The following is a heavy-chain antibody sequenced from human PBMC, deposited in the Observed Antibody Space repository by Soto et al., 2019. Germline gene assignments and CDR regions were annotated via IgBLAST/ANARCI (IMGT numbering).Heavy chain of an antibody. J-gene: IGHJ5*02. D-gene: IGHD3-22*01. CDR3: AKVTVVITTDNWFDP. CDR1: GFTFSSYG. Sequence: TGGSLRLSCAASGFTFSSYGMHWVRQAPGKGLEWVAVISYDGSNKYYADSVKGRFTISRDNTKNTLYLQMNSLRAEDTAVYYCAKVTVVITTDNWFDPWGQGTLVTVSS. CDR2: ISYDGSNK. V-gene: IGHV3-30*18.